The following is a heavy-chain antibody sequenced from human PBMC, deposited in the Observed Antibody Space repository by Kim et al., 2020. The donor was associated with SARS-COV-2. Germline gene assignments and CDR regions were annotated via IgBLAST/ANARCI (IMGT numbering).Heavy chain of an antibody. D-gene: IGHD3-3*01. CDR2: INHSGST. J-gene: IGHJ4*02. Sequence: SETLSLTCAVYGGSFSGYYWSWIRQPPGKGLEWIGEINHSGSTNYNPSLKSRVTISVDTSKNQFSLKLSSVTAADTAVYYCARGFVGFWSGYYPHFDYWGQGTLVTVSS. CDR1: GGSFSGYY. V-gene: IGHV4-34*01. CDR3: ARGFVGFWSGYYPHFDY.